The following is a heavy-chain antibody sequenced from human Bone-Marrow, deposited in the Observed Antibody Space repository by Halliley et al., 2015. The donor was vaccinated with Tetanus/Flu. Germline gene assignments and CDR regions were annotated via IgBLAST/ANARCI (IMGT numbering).Heavy chain of an antibody. CDR2: ISDSGAST. CDR1: GFTFNNYA. CDR3: AKDCFYGYGFDY. V-gene: IGHV3-23*01. Sequence: SLRLSCAASGFTFNNYAMNWVRQAPGKGLEWVSTISDSGASTYYADSVKGRFTISRDNSKNTLDLQMSSLRADDTAVYYCAKDCFYGYGFDYWGQGTLVTVSS. J-gene: IGHJ4*02. D-gene: IGHD5-12*01.